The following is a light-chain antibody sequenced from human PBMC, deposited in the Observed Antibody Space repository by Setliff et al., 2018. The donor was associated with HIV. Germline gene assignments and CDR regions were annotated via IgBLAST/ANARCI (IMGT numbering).Light chain of an antibody. CDR3: ASHRDTNTLEV. CDR2: SVT. V-gene: IGLV2-14*03. J-gene: IGLJ1*01. Sequence: SVLTQPASVSGSPGQSITISCSGTNSDIGSHDYVSWYQQHPGKAPKLIIFSVTYRPSEVSDRFSGSKSGNTASLTISGLQPEDEADYYCASHRDTNTLEVFGTGTKVTVL. CDR1: NSDIGSHDY.